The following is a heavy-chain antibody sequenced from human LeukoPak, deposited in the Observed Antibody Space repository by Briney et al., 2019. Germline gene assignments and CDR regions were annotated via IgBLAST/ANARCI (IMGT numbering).Heavy chain of an antibody. D-gene: IGHD6-13*01. CDR2: ISAYNGNT. J-gene: IGHJ6*03. CDR3: AGDDSSSYYYYYMDV. CDR1: GYTFTSYG. Sequence: ASVKVSCKASGYTFTSYGISWVRQAPGQGLEWMGWISAYNGNTNYAQKLQGRVTMTTDTSTSTAYMELSSLRSEDTAVYYCAGDDSSSYYYYYMDVWGKGTTVTVSS. V-gene: IGHV1-18*01.